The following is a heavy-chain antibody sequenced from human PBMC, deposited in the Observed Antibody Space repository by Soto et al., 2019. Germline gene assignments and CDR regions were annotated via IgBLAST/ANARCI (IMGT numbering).Heavy chain of an antibody. Sequence: SGPTLVNPTQTLTLTCTFSGFSLTTSGMCVSWIRQPPGKALEWLARIDWDDDKKYSTSLKTRLTISKDTSKNQVVLTMTNMDPVDTATYYCARIRRPMVRGHDYYYYYGMDVWGQGTTVTVSS. D-gene: IGHD3-10*01. J-gene: IGHJ6*02. CDR3: ARIRRPMVRGHDYYYYYGMDV. CDR1: GFSLTTSGMC. V-gene: IGHV2-70*11. CDR2: IDWDDDK.